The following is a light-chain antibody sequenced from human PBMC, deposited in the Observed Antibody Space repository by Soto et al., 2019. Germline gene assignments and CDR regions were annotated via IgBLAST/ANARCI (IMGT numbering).Light chain of an antibody. CDR3: QQFSSYPLT. J-gene: IGKJ4*01. Sequence: ELVLTPSPATLSVSPGERATLSCRASQSVSSNLAWYQQKPGQAPRLLIYGASTRATGIPARFSGGGSGTDFTLTISRLEPEDFAVYYCQQFSSYPLTFGGGTKVDIK. CDR2: GAS. CDR1: QSVSSN. V-gene: IGKV3-15*01.